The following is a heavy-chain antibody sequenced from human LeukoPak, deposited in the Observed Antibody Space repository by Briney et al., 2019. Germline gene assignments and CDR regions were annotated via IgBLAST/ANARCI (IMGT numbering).Heavy chain of an antibody. CDR2: INANSGGT. V-gene: IGHV1-2*02. D-gene: IGHD3-16*01. J-gene: IGHJ4*02. Sequence: ASVKVSCMASGYTLSRYYMHWVRQAPGQGLEWMGWINANSGGTKYVQKFQSRVTMNKDTSISTAYMELSRLSYDDTAVYYCASGSLASYFDHWGQGTLVTVSS. CDR3: ASGSLASYFDH. CDR1: GYTLSRYY.